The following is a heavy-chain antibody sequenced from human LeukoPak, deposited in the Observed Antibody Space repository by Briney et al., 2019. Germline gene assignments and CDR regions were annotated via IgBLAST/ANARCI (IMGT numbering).Heavy chain of an antibody. V-gene: IGHV4-34*01. J-gene: IGHJ3*02. CDR2: INHSGST. Sequence: SETLSLTCAVYGCSFSGYYWSWLRQPPGRGLEWIGEINHSGSTNYNPSLKSRVTISVDTSKNQFSLKLSSVTAADTAVYYCARGDYGKAFDIWGQGTMVTVSS. D-gene: IGHD4-17*01. CDR3: ARGDYGKAFDI. CDR1: GCSFSGYY.